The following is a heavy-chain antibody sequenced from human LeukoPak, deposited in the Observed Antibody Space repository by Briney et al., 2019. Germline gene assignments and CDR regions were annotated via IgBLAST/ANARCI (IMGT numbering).Heavy chain of an antibody. CDR1: GYTFTSYG. Sequence: ASVKVSCKASGYTFTSYGISWVRQAPGQGLEWMGWISAYNGNTNYAPNFQGRVTMTRDTSISTAYMELSRLRSDDTAVYYCATTSGYFYYWGQGTLVTVSS. D-gene: IGHD1-26*01. V-gene: IGHV1-18*01. CDR2: ISAYNGNT. J-gene: IGHJ4*02. CDR3: ATTSGYFYY.